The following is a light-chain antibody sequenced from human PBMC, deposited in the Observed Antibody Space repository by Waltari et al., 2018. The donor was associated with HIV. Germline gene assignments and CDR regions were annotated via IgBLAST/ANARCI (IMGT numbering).Light chain of an antibody. J-gene: IGLJ3*02. V-gene: IGLV1-47*01. Sequence: QSVLTQPPSASGTPGQRVTISCSGSSSNIGSNYVYWYQQPPGTTPTLLIYRNNQRPSGVPDRFSGSKSGTSASLAISGLLSEDEADYYCAAWDDSLSGPVFGGGTKLTVL. CDR1: SSNIGSNY. CDR3: AAWDDSLSGPV. CDR2: RNN.